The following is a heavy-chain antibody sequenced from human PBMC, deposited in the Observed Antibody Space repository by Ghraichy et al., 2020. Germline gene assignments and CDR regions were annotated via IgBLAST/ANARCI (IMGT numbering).Heavy chain of an antibody. CDR1: GGSISSAGYY. CDR2: IYYSGTT. D-gene: IGHD6-13*01. J-gene: IGHJ4*02. CDR3: ARRVSGSSWSDY. V-gene: IGHV4-39*01. Sequence: SCTVSGGSISSAGYYWVWIRQPPGKGLEWIGNIYYSGTTYYNPSLKSRVSISEDTSQNQISLRLTSVTAADTAVYYCARRVSGSSWSDYWGQGTLVTVSS.